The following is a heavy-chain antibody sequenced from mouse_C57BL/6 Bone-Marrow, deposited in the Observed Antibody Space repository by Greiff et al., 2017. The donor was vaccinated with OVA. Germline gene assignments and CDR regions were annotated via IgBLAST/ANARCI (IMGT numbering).Heavy chain of an antibody. Sequence: VQLKQSGPELVKPGASVKISCKASGYSFTGYYMNWVKQSPEKSLEWIGEINPSTGGTTYNQKFKAKATLTVDKSSSTAYMQLKSLTSEDSAVYYCARYLYWGQGTLVTVSA. CDR2: INPSTGGT. CDR1: GYSFTGYY. J-gene: IGHJ3*01. D-gene: IGHD5-1*01. V-gene: IGHV1-42*01. CDR3: ARYLY.